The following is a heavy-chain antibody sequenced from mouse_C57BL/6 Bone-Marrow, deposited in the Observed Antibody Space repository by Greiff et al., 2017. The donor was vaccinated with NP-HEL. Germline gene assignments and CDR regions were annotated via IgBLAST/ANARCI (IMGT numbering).Heavy chain of an antibody. Sequence: QVQLKQPGAELVKPGASVKMSCKASGYTFTSYWITWVKQRPGQGLEWIGDIYPGSGSTNYNEKFKSKATLTVDTSSSTAYMQLSSLTSEDSAVYYCACKNYGSSYSFAYWGQGTLVTVSA. V-gene: IGHV1-55*01. CDR2: IYPGSGST. J-gene: IGHJ3*01. CDR3: ACKNYGSSYSFAY. D-gene: IGHD1-1*01. CDR1: GYTFTSYW.